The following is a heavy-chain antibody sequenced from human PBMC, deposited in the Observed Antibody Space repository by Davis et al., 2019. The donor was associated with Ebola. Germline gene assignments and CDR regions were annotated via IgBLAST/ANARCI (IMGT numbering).Heavy chain of an antibody. CDR3: ARGSSGWGFDY. V-gene: IGHV1-69*04. CDR1: GGTFSSYA. Sequence: SVKVSCKASGGTFSSYAISWVRQAPGQGLEWMGRIIPILGIANYAQKFQGRVTITADKSTSTAYMELSSLRSEDTAVYYCARGSSGWGFDYWGQGTLVTVSS. CDR2: IIPILGIA. D-gene: IGHD6-19*01. J-gene: IGHJ4*02.